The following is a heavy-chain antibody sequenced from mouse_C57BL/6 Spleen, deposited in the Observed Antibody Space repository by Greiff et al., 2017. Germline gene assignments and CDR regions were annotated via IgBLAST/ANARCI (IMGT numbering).Heavy chain of an antibody. CDR1: GYTFTSYW. J-gene: IGHJ3*01. CDR3: ARSPYDSFAY. D-gene: IGHD2-4*01. Sequence: QVQLQQPGAELVRPGSSVKLPCKASGYTFTSYWMDWVKQRPGQGLEWIGNIYPSDSETHYNQKFKDKATLTVDKSSSTAYMQLSSLTSEDSAVYYCARSPYDSFAYWGQGTLVTVSA. CDR2: IYPSDSET. V-gene: IGHV1-61*01.